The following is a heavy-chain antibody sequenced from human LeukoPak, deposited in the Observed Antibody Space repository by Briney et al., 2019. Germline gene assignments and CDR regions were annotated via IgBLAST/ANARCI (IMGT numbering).Heavy chain of an antibody. J-gene: IGHJ4*02. CDR2: IYPGDSDT. CDR3: ASHQTNNGYDNFDY. Sequence: PGEYLKISCKGSGYSFTSYWIGWVRQMPGKGLEWMGIIYPGDSDTRYSPSFQGQVTISADKSISTAYLQWSRMKASATASYYCASHQTNNGYDNFDYWGQGTLVTVPS. CDR1: GYSFTSYW. D-gene: IGHD5-12*01. V-gene: IGHV5-51*01.